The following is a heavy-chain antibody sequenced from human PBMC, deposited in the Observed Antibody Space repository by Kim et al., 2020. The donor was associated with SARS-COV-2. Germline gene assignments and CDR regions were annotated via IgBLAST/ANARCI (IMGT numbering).Heavy chain of an antibody. Sequence: GGSLILSCVASGFTFTDAWMNWVRQAPGKGLEWVARIKIKADGGTTDYAAPVKDRFTISRDDSTNTVSLHMNSLKTEDTAVYYCAAYGGHDYWGQGTLVTVSS. J-gene: IGHJ4*02. CDR1: GFTFTDAW. CDR2: IKIKADGGTT. CDR3: AAYGGHDY. D-gene: IGHD4-17*01. V-gene: IGHV3-15*01.